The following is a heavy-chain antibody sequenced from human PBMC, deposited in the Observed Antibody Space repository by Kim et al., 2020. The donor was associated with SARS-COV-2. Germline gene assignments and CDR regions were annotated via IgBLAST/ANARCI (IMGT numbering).Heavy chain of an antibody. CDR1: GFTVSSNY. CDR2: IYSGGST. CDR3: ARKAVAGAGWFDP. D-gene: IGHD6-19*01. Sequence: GGSLRLSCAASGFTVSSNYMSWVRQAPGKGLEWVSVIYSGGSTYYADSVKGRFTISRHNSKNTLYLQMNSLRAEDTAVYYCARKAVAGAGWFDPWGQGTLVTVSS. J-gene: IGHJ5*02. V-gene: IGHV3-53*04.